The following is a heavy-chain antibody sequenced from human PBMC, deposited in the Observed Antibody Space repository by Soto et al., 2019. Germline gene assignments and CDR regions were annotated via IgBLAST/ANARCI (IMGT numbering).Heavy chain of an antibody. CDR1: GGSISSGDYY. J-gene: IGHJ4*02. Sequence: SETLSLTCTVSGGSISSGDYYWSWIRQPPGKGLEWIGYIYYSGSTYYNPSLKSRVTISVDTSKNQFSLKLSSVTAADTAVYYCARDQGYYYDSSGYLDYWGQGTLVTVSS. D-gene: IGHD3-22*01. V-gene: IGHV4-30-4*01. CDR3: ARDQGYYYDSSGYLDY. CDR2: IYYSGST.